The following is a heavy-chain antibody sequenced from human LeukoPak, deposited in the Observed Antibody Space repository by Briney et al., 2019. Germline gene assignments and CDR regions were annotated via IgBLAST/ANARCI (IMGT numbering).Heavy chain of an antibody. CDR1: GGSISSDTYY. CDR2: IYYSGST. CDR3: ARDDYGVDDAFDI. J-gene: IGHJ3*02. D-gene: IGHD4-17*01. Sequence: ASETLSLTCTVSGGSISSDTYYWGWIRQPPGKGLEWIGNIYYSGSTYYNPSLKSRVTISVDTSKNQFSLKLSSFTSAGTAGCYCARDDYGVDDAFDIWGKGTMVTVFS. V-gene: IGHV4-39*07.